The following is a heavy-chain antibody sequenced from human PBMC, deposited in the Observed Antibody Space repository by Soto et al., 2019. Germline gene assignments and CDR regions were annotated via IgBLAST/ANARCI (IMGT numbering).Heavy chain of an antibody. V-gene: IGHV1-2*02. CDR2: INPYSGDT. CDR3: ARGTSHGAFDI. J-gene: IGHJ3*02. CDR1: GYTFTDYY. Sequence: QVQLAQSGAEVKNPGASVTVSCKASGYTFTDYYIHWLRQAPAQGLEWMGWINPYSGDTKYAQKFQGRATMTRDTSISTTYMELSRLTSDDTALYYCARGTSHGAFDIWGQGTIITVSS.